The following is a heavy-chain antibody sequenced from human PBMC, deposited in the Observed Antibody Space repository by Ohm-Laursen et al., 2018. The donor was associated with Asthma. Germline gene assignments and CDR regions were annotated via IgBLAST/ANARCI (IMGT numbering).Heavy chain of an antibody. CDR3: ARTIVVVTATHLYFDY. V-gene: IGHV3-53*01. CDR1: GFTVSSDY. CDR2: IYSGGST. Sequence: GSLRLSCAASGFTVSSDYMSWVRQAPGKGLEWVSVIYSGGSTYYADSVKGRFTISRDNSKNTLYLQMNSLRAEDTAVYYCARTIVVVTATHLYFDYWGQGTLVTVSS. D-gene: IGHD2-21*02. J-gene: IGHJ4*02.